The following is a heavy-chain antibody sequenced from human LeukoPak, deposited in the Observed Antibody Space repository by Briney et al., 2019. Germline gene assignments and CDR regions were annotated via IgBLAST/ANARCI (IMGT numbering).Heavy chain of an antibody. Sequence: ASVKVSCKASGYTFTSYYMQRVRQAPGEGLEWMGWINIYNGNTNYAQRLQGRVTMTTDTSTSTAYMELMSLRSDDTAVYYCAREYSGRGSGTFDYWGQGTLVTVSS. D-gene: IGHD1-26*01. CDR1: GYTFTSYY. CDR3: AREYSGRGSGTFDY. V-gene: IGHV1-18*04. J-gene: IGHJ4*02. CDR2: INIYNGNT.